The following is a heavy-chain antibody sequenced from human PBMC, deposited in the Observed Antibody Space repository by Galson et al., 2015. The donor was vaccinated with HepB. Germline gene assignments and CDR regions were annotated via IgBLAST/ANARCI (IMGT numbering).Heavy chain of an antibody. Sequence: SLRLSCAASGFTFSSYEMNWVRQAPGKGLEWVSYISSSGSTIYYADSVKGRFTISRDNAKNSLYLQMNSLRAEDTAVYYCARWYSSSGWTFDYWGQGTLVTVSS. CDR3: ARWYSSSGWTFDY. D-gene: IGHD6-19*01. CDR1: GFTFSSYE. CDR2: ISSSGSTI. V-gene: IGHV3-48*03. J-gene: IGHJ4*02.